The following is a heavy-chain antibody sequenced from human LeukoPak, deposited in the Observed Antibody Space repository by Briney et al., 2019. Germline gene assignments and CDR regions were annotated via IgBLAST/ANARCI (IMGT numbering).Heavy chain of an antibody. CDR1: GGAISSGSNY. D-gene: IGHD3-16*02. CDR3: ARHRIQVRGLGGVIVQPLFGY. Sequence: SETLSLTCTVSGGAISSGSNYWGWFRQPPGKGLKWIGSIYYSGSTYYNLSLKSRVTTSVDTSKNQFSLRLNSVTAADTAVYYCARHRIQVRGLGGVIVQPLFGYWGQGTLVTVSS. CDR2: IYYSGST. V-gene: IGHV4-39*01. J-gene: IGHJ4*02.